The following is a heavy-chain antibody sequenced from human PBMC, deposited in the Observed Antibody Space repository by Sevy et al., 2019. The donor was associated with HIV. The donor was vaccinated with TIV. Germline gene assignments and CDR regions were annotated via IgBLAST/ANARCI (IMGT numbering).Heavy chain of an antibody. V-gene: IGHV3-30-3*01. Sequence: GGSLRLSCAASGFTFSSYAMHWVRQAPGKGLEWVAVISYDGSNKYYADSVKGRFTISRDNSKNTLYLQMNSLRAEDTAVYYCAKDRSGWYRGDAFDIWGQGTMVTVSS. CDR3: AKDRSGWYRGDAFDI. CDR1: GFTFSSYA. CDR2: ISYDGSNK. D-gene: IGHD6-19*01. J-gene: IGHJ3*02.